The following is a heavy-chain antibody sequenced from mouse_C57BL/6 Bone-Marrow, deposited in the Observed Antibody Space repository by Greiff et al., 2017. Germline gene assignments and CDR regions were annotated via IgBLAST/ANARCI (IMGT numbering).Heavy chain of an antibody. J-gene: IGHJ1*03. CDR3: ARHIYYYGSSHWYFDV. CDR1: GFTFSSYT. Sequence: EVKLVESGGGLVKPGGSLKLSCAASGFTFSSYTMSWVRQTPETRLEWVATISGGGGNTYYPDSVKGRFTISRDNAKNTLYLQMSSLRSEDTALYYCARHIYYYGSSHWYFDVWGTGTTVTVSS. D-gene: IGHD1-1*01. V-gene: IGHV5-9*01. CDR2: ISGGGGNT.